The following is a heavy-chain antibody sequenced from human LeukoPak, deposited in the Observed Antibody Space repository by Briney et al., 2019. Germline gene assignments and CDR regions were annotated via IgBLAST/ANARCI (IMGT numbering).Heavy chain of an antibody. CDR3: ATVRQSSSWYRSYHYYYGMDV. CDR2: FDPEDGET. Sequence: ASVKVSCKVSGYTLTELSMHWVRQAPGKGLEWMGGFDPEDGETIYAQKSQGRVTMTEDTSTDTAYMELSSLRSEDTAVYYCATVRQSSSWYRSYHYYYGMDVWGQGTTVTVSS. CDR1: GYTLTELS. D-gene: IGHD6-13*01. J-gene: IGHJ6*02. V-gene: IGHV1-24*01.